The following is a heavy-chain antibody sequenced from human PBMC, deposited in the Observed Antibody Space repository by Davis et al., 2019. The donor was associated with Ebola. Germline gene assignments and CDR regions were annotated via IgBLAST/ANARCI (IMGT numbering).Heavy chain of an antibody. CDR3: ARDGDSGYPYYFDY. J-gene: IGHJ4*02. CDR2: IYYSGST. D-gene: IGHD3-10*01. V-gene: IGHV4-59*01. Sequence: PSETLSLTCTVSGGSISSYYWSWIRQPPGKGLEWIGYIYYSGSTNYNPSLKSRVTISVDTSKNQFSLKLSSVTAADTAVYYCARDGDSGYPYYFDYWGQGTLVTVSS. CDR1: GGSISSYY.